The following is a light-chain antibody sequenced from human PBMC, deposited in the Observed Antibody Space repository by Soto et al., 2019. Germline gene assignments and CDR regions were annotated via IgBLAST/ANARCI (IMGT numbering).Light chain of an antibody. CDR2: DVS. CDR3: SSYTSSTGDV. J-gene: IGLJ1*01. V-gene: IGLV2-14*01. Sequence: QSVLAQPASVSGSPGQSITISCTGTSSDVGGYNYVSWYQQHPGKAPKLMIYDVSNRPSGVSNRFSGSKSGNTASLTISGLQAEDEAYYYCSSYTSSTGDVFGTGTKLTVL. CDR1: SSDVGGYNY.